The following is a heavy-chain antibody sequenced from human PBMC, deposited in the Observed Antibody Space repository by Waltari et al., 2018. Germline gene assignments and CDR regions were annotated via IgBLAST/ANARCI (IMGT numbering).Heavy chain of an antibody. D-gene: IGHD2-15*01. Sequence: QVQLVQSGSEMKKPGASVKVSCKASGYTFINYGVNWVRQAPGQGLEWMGWINTNTGKPTDAQGFTGRFVFSSDTSVNTAYLQISNLKTEDTAVYYCASGDIVIVPAADNWFDPWGQGTLVTVSS. CDR1: GYTFINYG. CDR2: INTNTGKP. CDR3: ASGDIVIVPAADNWFDP. V-gene: IGHV7-4-1*02. J-gene: IGHJ5*02.